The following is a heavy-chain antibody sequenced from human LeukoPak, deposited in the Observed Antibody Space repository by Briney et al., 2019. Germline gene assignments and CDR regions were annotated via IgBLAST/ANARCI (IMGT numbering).Heavy chain of an antibody. CDR2: IYYSGST. D-gene: IGHD5-18*01. CDR1: GGSISSYY. CDR3: ATCCGYSYANDY. Sequence: LSETLSLTCTVSGGSISSYYWSWIRQPPGKGLEWIGYIYYSGSTNYNPSLKSRVTISVDTSKNQSSLKLGPVTAADTAVYYCATCCGYSYANDYWGQGTLVTVSS. J-gene: IGHJ4*02. V-gene: IGHV4-59*08.